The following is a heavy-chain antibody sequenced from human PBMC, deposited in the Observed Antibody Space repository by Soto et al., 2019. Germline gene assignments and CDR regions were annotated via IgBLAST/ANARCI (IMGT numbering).Heavy chain of an antibody. CDR3: ARDFYGGYAYGPGDY. CDR1: IFMFRAYW. V-gene: IGHV3-7*01. Sequence: GALRVACAASIFMFRAYWMSWVRQAPGKGLEWVANIHGDGGKIYYVDSVKGRFTISRDNAKRSLYLQMNSLRAEDTAVYYCARDFYGGYAYGPGDYWGQGALVTVSS. CDR2: IHGDGGKI. D-gene: IGHD5-18*01. J-gene: IGHJ4*02.